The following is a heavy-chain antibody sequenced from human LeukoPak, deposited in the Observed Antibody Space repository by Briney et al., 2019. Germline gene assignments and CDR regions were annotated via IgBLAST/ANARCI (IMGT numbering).Heavy chain of an antibody. J-gene: IGHJ6*03. D-gene: IGHD6-13*01. Sequence: GASVKVSCKASGYTFTSYDINWVRQATGQGVEWMGWMNPNSGNTGYAQKFQGRVTMTRNTSISTAYMELSSLRSEDTAVYYCARAISSSWYRYYYYMDVWGKGTTVTVSS. CDR3: ARAISSSWYRYYYYMDV. CDR1: GYTFTSYD. V-gene: IGHV1-8*01. CDR2: MNPNSGNT.